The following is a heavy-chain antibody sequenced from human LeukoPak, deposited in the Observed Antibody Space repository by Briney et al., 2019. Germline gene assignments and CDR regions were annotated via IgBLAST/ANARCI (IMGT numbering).Heavy chain of an antibody. CDR1: GYSFTSND. J-gene: IGHJ6*02. CDR2: MTPNSGNT. CDR3: AREVVPADDYYYYYGMDV. D-gene: IGHD2-2*01. Sequence: ASVKVSCKASGYSFTSNDINWVRQATGQWLEWMGGMTPNSGNTGYAQKFQGRVTMTRNTSISTAYMGLSSLRSEDTAVYYCAREVVPADDYYYYYGMDVWGQGTTVTVSS. V-gene: IGHV1-8*01.